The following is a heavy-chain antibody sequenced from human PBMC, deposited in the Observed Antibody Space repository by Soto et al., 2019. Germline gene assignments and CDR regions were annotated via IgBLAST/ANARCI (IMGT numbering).Heavy chain of an antibody. CDR2: ISGSGGST. V-gene: IGHV3-23*01. J-gene: IGHJ4*02. Sequence: GGSLRLSCAASGFTFSSYAMSWVRQAPGKGLEWVSAISGSGGSTYYADSVKGRFTISRDNSKNTLYLQMNSLRAEDTAVYYCAKDEQVTIFGVVPHYYFDYWGQGTLVTVSS. CDR3: AKDEQVTIFGVVPHYYFDY. D-gene: IGHD3-3*01. CDR1: GFTFSSYA.